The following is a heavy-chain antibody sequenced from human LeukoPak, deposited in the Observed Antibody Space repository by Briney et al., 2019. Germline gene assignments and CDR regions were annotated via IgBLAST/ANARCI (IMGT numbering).Heavy chain of an antibody. CDR2: IYYSGST. J-gene: IGHJ4*02. CDR3: ARLNSSSWPPYFDY. V-gene: IGHV4-59*01. Sequence: SETLSLTCAVYGGSLSGYFWSWIRQPPGKGLEWIGYIYYSGSTNYNPFLKSRVTISVDTSKNQFSLKLSSVTAADTAVYYCARLNSSSWPPYFDYWGQGTLVTVSS. D-gene: IGHD6-13*01. CDR1: GGSLSGYF.